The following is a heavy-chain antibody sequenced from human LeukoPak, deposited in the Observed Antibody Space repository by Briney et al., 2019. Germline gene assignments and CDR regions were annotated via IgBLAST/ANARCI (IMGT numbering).Heavy chain of an antibody. D-gene: IGHD1-14*01. V-gene: IGHV3-9*01. Sequence: GGSLRLSCAASGFTFDDYAMHWVRQAPGKGLEWVSGISWNSGSIGYADSVKGRFTISRDNAKNSLYLQMNSLRAEDTALYYCAAEPDVFDIWGQGTMVTVSS. CDR3: AAEPDVFDI. J-gene: IGHJ3*02. CDR2: ISWNSGSI. CDR1: GFTFDDYA.